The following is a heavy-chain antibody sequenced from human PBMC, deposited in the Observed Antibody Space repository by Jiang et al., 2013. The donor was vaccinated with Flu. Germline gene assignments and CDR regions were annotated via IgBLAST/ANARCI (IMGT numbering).Heavy chain of an antibody. CDR1: GGSISSSSYY. D-gene: IGHD1-20*01. CDR2: IYYSGST. J-gene: IGHJ4*02. Sequence: GPGLVKPSETLSLTCTVSGGSISSSSYYWGWIRQPPGKGLEWIGSIYYSGSTYYNPSLKSRVTISVDTSKNQFSLKLSSVTAADTAVYYCARQGITGPGGYYFDYWGQGTLVTVSS. CDR3: ARQGITGPGGYYFDY. V-gene: IGHV4-39*01.